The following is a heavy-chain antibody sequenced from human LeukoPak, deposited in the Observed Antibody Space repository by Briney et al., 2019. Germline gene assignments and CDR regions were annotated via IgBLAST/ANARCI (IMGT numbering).Heavy chain of an antibody. V-gene: IGHV3-21*04. D-gene: IGHD4-17*01. Sequence: PGGSLRLSCAASGFTFSSYSMNWVRQAPGKGLEWVSSISSSSYIYYADSVKGRFTISRDNAKNSLYLQMNSLRAEDTAVYYCAALRDYGYYYYYMDVWGKGTTVTVSS. CDR3: AALRDYGYYYYYMDV. CDR1: GFTFSSYS. CDR2: ISSSSYI. J-gene: IGHJ6*03.